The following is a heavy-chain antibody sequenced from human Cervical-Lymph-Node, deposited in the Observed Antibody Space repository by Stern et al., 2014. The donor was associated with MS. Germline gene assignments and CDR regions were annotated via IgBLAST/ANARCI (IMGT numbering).Heavy chain of an antibody. J-gene: IGHJ4*02. D-gene: IGHD6-13*01. Sequence: VQLVQSGAEVKKPGSSVKVSCKASGDTFSSLDIGWVRQAPGQGPGWLVGTTPLFGTANYAQNFQGRVTFSADDSTSTTYMELSSLRSEDTAVYYCARHQAGIAADWGQGTLVTVSS. CDR2: TTPLFGTA. CDR1: GDTFSSLD. V-gene: IGHV1-69*01. CDR3: ARHQAGIAAD.